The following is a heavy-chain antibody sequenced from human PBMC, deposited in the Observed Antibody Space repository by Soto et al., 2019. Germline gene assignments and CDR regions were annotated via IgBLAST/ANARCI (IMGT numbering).Heavy chain of an antibody. J-gene: IGHJ5*02. CDR1: GFTFSSYA. D-gene: IGHD4-17*01. CDR3: AKDPASLRAFP. V-gene: IGHV3-23*01. Sequence: RLSCSASGFTFSSYAMSWVRQAPGKGLEWVSAISGSGGSTYYADSVKGRFTISRDNSKNTLYLQMNSLRAEDTAVYYCAKDPASLRAFPWGQGTVATVSS. CDR2: ISGSGGST.